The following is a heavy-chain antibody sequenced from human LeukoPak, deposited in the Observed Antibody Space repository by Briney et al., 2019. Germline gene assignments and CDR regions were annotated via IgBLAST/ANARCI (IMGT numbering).Heavy chain of an antibody. J-gene: IGHJ3*02. D-gene: IGHD6-19*01. CDR3: ARGGYSSGWDAFDI. Sequence: PGGSLRLSCAASGFTFDDYAMHWVRQAPGKGLEWVSGISWNSGSIGYADSVKGRFTISRDNAKNSLYLQMNSLRAEDTAVYYCARGGYSSGWDAFDIWGQGTMVTVSS. CDR2: ISWNSGSI. CDR1: GFTFDDYA. V-gene: IGHV3-9*01.